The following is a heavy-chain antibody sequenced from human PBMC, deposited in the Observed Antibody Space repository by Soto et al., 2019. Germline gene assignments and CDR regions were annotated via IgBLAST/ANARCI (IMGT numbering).Heavy chain of an antibody. J-gene: IGHJ6*02. D-gene: IGHD5-18*01. CDR3: AGEPPIQLWLPYYYYYYGMDV. V-gene: IGHV3-23*01. CDR1: GFSFSSHA. Sequence: SLRLSCTASGFSFSSHAMNWVRQAPGKGLEWVSVISGSGGSTVYADSVKGRFTTSRDNSKTTLYLQMNSLRAEDTAVYYCAGEPPIQLWLPYYYYYYGMDVWGQGTTVTVSS. CDR2: ISGSGGST.